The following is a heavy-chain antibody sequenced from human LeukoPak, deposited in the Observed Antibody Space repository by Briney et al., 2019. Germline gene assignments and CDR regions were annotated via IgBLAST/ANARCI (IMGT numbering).Heavy chain of an antibody. CDR2: INPNSGVT. V-gene: IGHV1-2*06. Sequence: ASVKVSCKASGYTFTGYYMHWVRQAPGQGLECIVRINPNSGVTKYAQKFQGRVTMTRDTSISTAYMELSRLKSDDTAVDTAVYYCARGSRGGSYFALVDYWGQGTLVTVSS. CDR3: VYYCARGSRGGSYFALVDY. J-gene: IGHJ4*02. CDR1: GYTFTGYY. D-gene: IGHD1-26*01.